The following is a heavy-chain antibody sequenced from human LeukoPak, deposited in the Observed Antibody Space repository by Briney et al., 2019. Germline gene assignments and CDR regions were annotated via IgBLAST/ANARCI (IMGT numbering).Heavy chain of an antibody. CDR2: ISSSSSYI. CDR1: GFTFSSYS. CDR3: ARVAYDFWSGYYQNYFDY. Sequence: PGGSLRLSCAASGFTFSSYSMNWVRQAPGKGLEWVSSISSSSSYIYYADSVKGRFTISRDNSKNTLYLQMNSLRAEDTAVYYCARVAYDFWSGYYQNYFDYWGQGTLVTVSS. V-gene: IGHV3-21*01. J-gene: IGHJ4*02. D-gene: IGHD3-3*01.